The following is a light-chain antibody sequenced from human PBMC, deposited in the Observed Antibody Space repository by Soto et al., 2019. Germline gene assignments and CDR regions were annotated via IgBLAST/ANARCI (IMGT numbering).Light chain of an antibody. CDR1: SSNIGSNT. J-gene: IGLJ2*01. CDR3: AAWDDSLNAVV. V-gene: IGLV1-44*01. Sequence: QPVLAQPPSASGTPGQRVTISCSGSSSNIGSNTVNWYHQLPGTAPKLLIYSTNQRPSGVPDRFSGSRSGTSASLAITGLRSEDEADYSCAAWDDSLNAVVFGGGTKL. CDR2: STN.